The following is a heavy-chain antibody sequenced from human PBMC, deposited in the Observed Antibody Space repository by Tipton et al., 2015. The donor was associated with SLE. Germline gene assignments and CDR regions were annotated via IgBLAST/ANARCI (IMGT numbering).Heavy chain of an antibody. CDR1: GFTFSSYA. CDR2: ISYDGSNK. CDR3: ATQLGMDAFHI. D-gene: IGHD7-27*01. V-gene: IGHV3-30*04. Sequence: QLVQSGGGVVQPGRSLRLSCAASGFTFSSYAMHWVRQAPGKGLEWVAVISYDGSNKYYADSVKGRFTISRDNSKNTLYLQMNSLRVEDTAVYYCATQLGMDAFHIWGQGTLVTVSS. J-gene: IGHJ3*02.